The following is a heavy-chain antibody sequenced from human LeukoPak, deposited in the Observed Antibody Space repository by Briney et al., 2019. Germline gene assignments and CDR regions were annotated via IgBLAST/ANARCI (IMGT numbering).Heavy chain of an antibody. CDR1: GYTFTNYA. Sequence: GASVKVSCKASGYTFTNYAMHWVRQAPGQGLEWMGWITPGGGTNYPQRFQGRVAITWDTSITTAYMDLSRLTSDDTAVYYCARGRYGDGFAHFDFWGQGALVTVSS. J-gene: IGHJ4*02. CDR3: ARGRYGDGFAHFDF. CDR2: ITPGGGT. D-gene: IGHD5-24*01. V-gene: IGHV1-2*02.